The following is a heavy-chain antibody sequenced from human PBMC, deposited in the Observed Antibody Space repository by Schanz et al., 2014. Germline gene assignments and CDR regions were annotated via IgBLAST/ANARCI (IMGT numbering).Heavy chain of an antibody. CDR1: GFAVDNYY. CDR2: IPWNGAAI. V-gene: IGHV3-9*01. Sequence: EVQLVASGGGLVQPGGSLRLSCAASGFAVDNYYMSCVRQAPGKGLEWVSNIPWNGAAIGYAGSVRGRFTISRDSAKNSLYLQMNSLRPEDTALYYCAKGSRSGSKVMDVWGKGTTXTVSS. CDR3: AKGSRSGSKVMDV. J-gene: IGHJ6*03. D-gene: IGHD3-10*01.